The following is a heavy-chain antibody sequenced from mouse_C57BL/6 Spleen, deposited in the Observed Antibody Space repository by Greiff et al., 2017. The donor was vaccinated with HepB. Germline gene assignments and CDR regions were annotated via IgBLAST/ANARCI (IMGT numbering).Heavy chain of an antibody. CDR2: ISSGGDYI. Sequence: EVMLVESGEGLVKPGGSLKLSCAASGFTFSSYAMSWVRQTPEKRLEWVAYISSGGDYIYYADPVKGRFTISRDNARNTLYLQMSSLKSGDTAMYYCTREGRDSYYFDYWGQGTTLTVSS. J-gene: IGHJ2*01. CDR3: TREGRDSYYFDY. CDR1: GFTFSSYA. D-gene: IGHD3-3*01. V-gene: IGHV5-9-1*02.